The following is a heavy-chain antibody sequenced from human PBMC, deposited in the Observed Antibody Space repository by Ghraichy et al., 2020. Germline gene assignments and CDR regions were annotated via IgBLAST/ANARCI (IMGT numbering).Heavy chain of an antibody. V-gene: IGHV3-23*01. J-gene: IGHJ6*02. D-gene: IGHD4-17*01. CDR3: AKDRRGDYRYYYYGMDV. CDR1: GFTFSSYA. CDR2: ISGSGGST. Sequence: AGSLRLSCAASGFTFSSYAMSWVRQAPGKGLEWVSAISGSGGSTYYADSVKGRFTISRDNSKNTLYLQMNSLRAEDTAVYYCAKDRRGDYRYYYYGMDVWGQGTTVTVSS.